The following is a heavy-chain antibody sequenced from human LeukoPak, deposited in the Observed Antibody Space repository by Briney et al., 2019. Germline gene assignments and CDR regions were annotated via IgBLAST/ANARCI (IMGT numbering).Heavy chain of an antibody. V-gene: IGHV3-9*01. D-gene: IGHD3-10*01. J-gene: IGHJ3*02. CDR1: GFTFDDYA. CDR2: ISWNSGSI. Sequence: PGGSLRLSCAASGFTFDDYAMHWVRQAPGKGLEWVSGISWNSGSIGYADSVKGRFTISRDNAKNSLYLQMNSLRAEDTALYYCAKDAGSGSYYNKDAFDIWGQGTMVTVSS. CDR3: AKDAGSGSYYNKDAFDI.